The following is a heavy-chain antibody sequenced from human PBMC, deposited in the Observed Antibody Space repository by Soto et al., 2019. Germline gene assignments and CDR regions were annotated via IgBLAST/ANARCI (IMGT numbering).Heavy chain of an antibody. CDR2: ISGSGGST. CDR1: GFTFSSYA. D-gene: IGHD2-15*01. V-gene: IGHV3-23*01. J-gene: IGHJ2*01. Sequence: EVQLLESGGGLVQPGGSLRLSCAASGFTFSSYAMSWVRQAPGKGLEWVSAISGSGGSTYYADSVKGRFTISRDNSKNTLYLQMNSLRAEDTAVYYCAKDPEGYCSGGSCYWGWYFDLWGRGTLVTVSS. CDR3: AKDPEGYCSGGSCYWGWYFDL.